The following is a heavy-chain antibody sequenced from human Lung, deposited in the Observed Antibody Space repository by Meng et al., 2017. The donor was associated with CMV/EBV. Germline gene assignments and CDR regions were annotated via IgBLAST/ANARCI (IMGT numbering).Heavy chain of an antibody. CDR2: ISGSGGST. CDR1: GFTFSSYA. J-gene: IGHJ4*02. Sequence: ESXKISXAASGFTFSSYAMSWVRQAPGKGLEWVSAISGSGGSTYYADSVKGRFTISRDNSKNTLYLQMNSLRAEDTAVYYCAKDRPMYYDFWSGRDYWGQVTXVTVSS. CDR3: AKDRPMYYDFWSGRDY. D-gene: IGHD3-3*01. V-gene: IGHV3-23*01.